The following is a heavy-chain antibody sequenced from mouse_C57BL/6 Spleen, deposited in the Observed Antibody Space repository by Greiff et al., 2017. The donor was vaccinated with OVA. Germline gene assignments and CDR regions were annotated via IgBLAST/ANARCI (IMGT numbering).Heavy chain of an antibody. D-gene: IGHD1-1*01. V-gene: IGHV1-31*01. CDR2: IYPYNGVS. CDR3: ARGDYYGSSYWYFDV. Sequence: VHVKQSGPELVKPGASVKISCKASGYSFTGYYMHWVKQSHGNILDWIGYIYPYNGVSSYNQKFKGKATLTVDKSSSTAYMELRSLTSEDSAVYYCARGDYYGSSYWYFDVWGTGTTVTVSS. CDR1: GYSFTGYY. J-gene: IGHJ1*03.